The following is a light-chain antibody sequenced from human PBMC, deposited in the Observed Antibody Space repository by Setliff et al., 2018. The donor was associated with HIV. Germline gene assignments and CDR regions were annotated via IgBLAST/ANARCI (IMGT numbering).Light chain of an antibody. CDR1: SSDVGGYNL. J-gene: IGLJ1*01. Sequence: QSVLTQPASVSGSPGQSITISCTGTSSDVGGYNLVSWYRHHPGKAPKLMISEVSKRPSGVPNRFSGSRSGNTASLTISGLQAEDEADYYCCSYAGTITFYVFGAGTKVTVL. CDR3: CSYAGTITFYV. CDR2: EVS. V-gene: IGLV2-23*02.